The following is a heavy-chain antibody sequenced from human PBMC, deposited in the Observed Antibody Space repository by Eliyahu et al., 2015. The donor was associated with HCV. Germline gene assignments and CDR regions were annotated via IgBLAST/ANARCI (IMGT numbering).Heavy chain of an antibody. CDR1: GXTFSSYA. J-gene: IGHJ4*02. D-gene: IGHD3-10*01. CDR2: ISGSGGST. V-gene: IGHV3-23*01. CDR3: LWFGELGGGDY. Sequence: EVQLLESGGGXVQPGGSLRXSCAASGXTFSSYAMSWVRQAPGKGLXWXSAISGSGGSTYYADSVKGRFTISRDNSKNTLYLQMNSLRAEDTAVYYCLWFGELGGGDYWGQGTLVTVSS.